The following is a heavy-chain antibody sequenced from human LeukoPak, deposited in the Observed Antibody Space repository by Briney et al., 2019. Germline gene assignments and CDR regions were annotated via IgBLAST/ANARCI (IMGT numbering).Heavy chain of an antibody. CDR1: GFTFSNAW. J-gene: IGHJ6*04. CDR3: TTEQYHYGSGYGMDV. D-gene: IGHD3-10*01. CDR2: IKSKTDGGTT. V-gene: IGHV3-15*01. Sequence: GGSLRLSCAASGFTFSNAWMSWVRQAPGKGLEWVGRIKSKTDGGTTDYAAPVKGRFTISRDDSKNTLYLQMNSLKTEDTAVYYCTTEQYHYGSGYGMDVWGKGTTVTVSS.